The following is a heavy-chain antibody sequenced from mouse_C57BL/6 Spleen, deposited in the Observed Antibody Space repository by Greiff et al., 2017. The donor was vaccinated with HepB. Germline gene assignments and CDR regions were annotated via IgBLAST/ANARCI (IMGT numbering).Heavy chain of an antibody. V-gene: IGHV5-9-1*02. Sequence: EVMLVESGEGLVKPGGSLKLSCAASGFTFSSYAMSWVRQTPEKRLEWVAYISSGGDYIYYADTVKGRFTISRDNARNTLYLQMSSLKSEDTAMYYCTRDEDGSSDVWFAYWGQGTLVTVSA. CDR2: ISSGGDYI. CDR1: GFTFSSYA. CDR3: TRDEDGSSDVWFAY. J-gene: IGHJ3*01. D-gene: IGHD1-1*01.